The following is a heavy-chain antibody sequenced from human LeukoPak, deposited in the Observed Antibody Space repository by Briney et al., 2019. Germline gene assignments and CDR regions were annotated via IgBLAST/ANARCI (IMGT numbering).Heavy chain of an antibody. D-gene: IGHD1-14*01. V-gene: IGHV4-61*02. J-gene: IGHJ5*02. CDR2: IYTSGST. Sequence: PSETLSLTCTVSGGSISSGSCYWSWIRQPAGKGLEWIGRIYTSGSTNYNPSLKSRVTISVDTSKNQFSLKLSSVTAADTAVYYCARGYNRWFDPWGQGTLVTVSS. CDR1: GGSISSGSCY. CDR3: ARGYNRWFDP.